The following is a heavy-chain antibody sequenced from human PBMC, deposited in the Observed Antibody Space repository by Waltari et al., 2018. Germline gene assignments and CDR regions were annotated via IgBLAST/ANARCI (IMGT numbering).Heavy chain of an antibody. D-gene: IGHD6-13*01. CDR1: GFTFSRFW. CDR3: AKVAPRTYRSPVPGRDYYYGMDV. CDR2: IDSDGTSK. V-gene: IGHV3-74*01. Sequence: EVRLVESGGGLVQPGESLRLSCAASGFTFSRFWMPWVRQAPGKGLVWVARIDSDGTSKRYADSVKGRFTIARDNAKNTLYLQMKRLRVEDTAVYYCAKVAPRTYRSPVPGRDYYYGMDVWGQGTTVTVFS. J-gene: IGHJ6*02.